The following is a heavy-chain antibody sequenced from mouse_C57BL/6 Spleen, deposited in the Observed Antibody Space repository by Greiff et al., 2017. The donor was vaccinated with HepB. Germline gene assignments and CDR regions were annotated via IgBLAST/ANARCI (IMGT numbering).Heavy chain of an antibody. CDR2: IYPGDGDT. D-gene: IGHD3-3*01. CDR3: ARRGTGFAY. J-gene: IGHJ3*01. V-gene: IGHV1-82*01. Sequence: VKLQESGPELVKPGASVKISCKASGYAFSSSWMNWVKQRPGKGLEWIGRIYPGDGDTNYNGKFKGKATLTADKSSSTAYMQLSSLTSEDSAVYFCARRGTGFAYWGQGTLVTVSA. CDR1: GYAFSSSW.